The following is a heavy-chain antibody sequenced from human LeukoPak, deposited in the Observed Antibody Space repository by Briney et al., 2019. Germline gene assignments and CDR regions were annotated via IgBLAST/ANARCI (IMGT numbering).Heavy chain of an antibody. CDR1: GFPFSSYA. Sequence: GGSLRLSCSASGFPFSSYAMHWVRQAPGKELEYVSAISDSGGSTYYADSVKGRFTISRDNSKNTLYLQMSSLRAEDTAVYFCVRGYSFGPYGMDVWGQGTTVTVSS. J-gene: IGHJ6*02. V-gene: IGHV3-64D*09. CDR3: VRGYSFGPYGMDV. D-gene: IGHD2-15*01. CDR2: ISDSGGST.